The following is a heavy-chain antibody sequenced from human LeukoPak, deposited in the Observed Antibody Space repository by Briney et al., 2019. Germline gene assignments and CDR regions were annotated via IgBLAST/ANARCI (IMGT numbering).Heavy chain of an antibody. V-gene: IGHV1-2*06. J-gene: IGHJ4*02. CDR1: GCPFTNYA. D-gene: IGHD1-1*01. CDR2: INPNSGGT. CDR3: ARDLNWSLFDY. Sequence: GASVKVSCKASGCPFTNYAYHWVRQAPGQGLEWMGRINPNSGGTNYAQKFQGRVTMTRDTSISTAYMELSRLRSDDTAVYYCARDLNWSLFDYWGQGTLVTVSS.